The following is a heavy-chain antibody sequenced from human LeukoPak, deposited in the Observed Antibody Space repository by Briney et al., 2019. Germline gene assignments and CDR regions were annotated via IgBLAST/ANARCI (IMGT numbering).Heavy chain of an antibody. CDR3: ARGGPAPRPDSGYCFY. Sequence: SETLSLTCTVSGGSISGYYWSWIRQPPGRGLEWISYSDYSGNTNYNTSLKSRVAISIDTSKSQFSLKLTSVTTADTAVYYCARGGPAPRPDSGYCFYWGQGSLVTVSS. J-gene: IGHJ4*02. V-gene: IGHV4-59*12. D-gene: IGHD3-22*01. CDR1: GGSISGYY. CDR2: SDYSGNT.